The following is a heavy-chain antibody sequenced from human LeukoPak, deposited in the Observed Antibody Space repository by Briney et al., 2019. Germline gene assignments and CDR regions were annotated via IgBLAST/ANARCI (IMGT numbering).Heavy chain of an antibody. CDR1: GFTFSSYG. V-gene: IGHV3-30*18. J-gene: IGHJ6*04. CDR3: AKVRVPKQPRHYYGMDV. D-gene: IGHD6-13*01. Sequence: PGRSLRLSCAASGFTFSSYGMHWVRQAPGKGLEWVAVISYDGSNKYYADSVKGRFTTSRDNSKNTLYLQMNSLRAEDTAVYYCAKVRVPKQPRHYYGMDVWGKGTTVTVSS. CDR2: ISYDGSNK.